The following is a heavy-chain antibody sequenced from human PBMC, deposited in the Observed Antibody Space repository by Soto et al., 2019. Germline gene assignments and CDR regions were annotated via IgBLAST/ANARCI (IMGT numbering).Heavy chain of an antibody. V-gene: IGHV4-39*01. CDR3: ARHAGGGRFYYGMDV. Sequence: QLQLQESGPGLVKSSETLSLTCTVSGGSISSSKYFWGWFRQPPGKGLEWIANIYYSGTTSYNPSLKSRITISVDTSKNQFSLKLTSVTAADTAIYYCARHAGGGRFYYGMDVWGQGTPVTVSS. J-gene: IGHJ6*02. CDR1: GGSISSSKYF. D-gene: IGHD2-15*01. CDR2: IYYSGTT.